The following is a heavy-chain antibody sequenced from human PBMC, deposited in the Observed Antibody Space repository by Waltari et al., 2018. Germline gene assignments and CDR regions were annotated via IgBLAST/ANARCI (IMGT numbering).Heavy chain of an antibody. CDR1: GGTFSSYA. J-gene: IGHJ6*02. Sequence: QVQLVQSGAEVKKPGSSVKVSCKASGGTFSSYALSWVRQAPGQGLEWMGGAHPILGTPNYPQNVQGRATITGDKSTTPAYMGLSSRRSEDTAVYYCAGEGMDEQRLVSDYYYYGMDVWGQGTTVTVSS. CDR3: AGEGMDEQRLVSDYYYYGMDV. CDR2: AHPILGTP. D-gene: IGHD6-13*01. V-gene: IGHV1-69*10.